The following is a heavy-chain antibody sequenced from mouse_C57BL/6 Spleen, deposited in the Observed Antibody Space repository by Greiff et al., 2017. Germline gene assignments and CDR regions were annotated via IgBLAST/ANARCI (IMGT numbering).Heavy chain of an antibody. CDR2: IDPNSGGT. J-gene: IGHJ2*01. Sequence: QVQLKQPGAELVKPGASVKLSCKASGYTFTSYWMHWVKQRPGRGLEWIGRIDPNSGGTKYNEKFKSKATLTVDTPSSTAYMQLSRLTSEDAAVYYCARGRAAQATGYYFDYWGQGTTLTVSS. CDR3: ARGRAAQATGYYFDY. V-gene: IGHV1-72*01. D-gene: IGHD3-2*02. CDR1: GYTFTSYW.